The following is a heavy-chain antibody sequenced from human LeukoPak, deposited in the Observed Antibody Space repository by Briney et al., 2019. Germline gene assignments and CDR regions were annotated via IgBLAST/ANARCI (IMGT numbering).Heavy chain of an antibody. Sequence: PGGSLRLSCTASGFTFSNYGMHWVRQAPGKGLEWVAVISYDGSIKYYAESLKGRFTVSRDNPRNTLNLQVNSLRTGDTAIYFCAKSGTAFKYYYYGMDVWGQGTTVTVSS. CDR1: GFTFSNYG. V-gene: IGHV3-30*18. CDR2: ISYDGSIK. CDR3: AKSGTAFKYYYYGMDV. D-gene: IGHD1/OR15-1a*01. J-gene: IGHJ6*02.